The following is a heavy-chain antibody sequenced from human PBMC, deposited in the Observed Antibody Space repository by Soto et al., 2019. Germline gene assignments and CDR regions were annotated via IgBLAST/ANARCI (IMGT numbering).Heavy chain of an antibody. D-gene: IGHD3-3*01. CDR2: IYYSGST. J-gene: IGHJ4*02. CDR1: GVSISSYD. V-gene: IGHV4-59*01. Sequence: PXGTLSLTCTVAGVSISSYDWSWIRQPPGRGLEWIGYIYYSGSTNYNPSLKSRVTISVDTSKNQFSLKLSSVTAADTAVYYCARDVFHFDYWGQGTLVTVSS. CDR3: ARDVFHFDY.